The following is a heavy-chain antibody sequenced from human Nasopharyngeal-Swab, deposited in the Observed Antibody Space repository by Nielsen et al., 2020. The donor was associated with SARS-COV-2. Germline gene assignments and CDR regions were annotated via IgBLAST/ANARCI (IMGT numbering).Heavy chain of an antibody. J-gene: IGHJ3*02. CDR1: GFTFSSYW. Sequence: GESLKISCAASGFTFSSYWMSWVRQAPGKGLEWVANIKQDGSEKYYVDSVKGRFTISRDNGKNSLYLQMNSLRAEDTAVYYCAREWRERGLGSSGSRPQANAFDIWGQGTMVTVSS. CDR3: AREWRERGLGSSGSRPQANAFDI. D-gene: IGHD1-26*01. V-gene: IGHV3-7*01. CDR2: IKQDGSEK.